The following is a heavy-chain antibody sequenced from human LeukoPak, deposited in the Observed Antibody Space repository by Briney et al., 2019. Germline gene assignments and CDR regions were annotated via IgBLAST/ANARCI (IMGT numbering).Heavy chain of an antibody. CDR2: IKQDGSEK. CDR3: ARDPTADYYGSGSYGLDY. D-gene: IGHD3-10*01. Sequence: GGSLRLSCAASGFTFSSYWMSWVRQAPGKGLEWVANIKQDGSEKYYVDSVKGRFTISRDNSENTLYLQMNSLRAEDTAVYYCARDPTADYYGSGSYGLDYWGQGTLVTVSS. J-gene: IGHJ4*02. CDR1: GFTFSSYW. V-gene: IGHV3-7*01.